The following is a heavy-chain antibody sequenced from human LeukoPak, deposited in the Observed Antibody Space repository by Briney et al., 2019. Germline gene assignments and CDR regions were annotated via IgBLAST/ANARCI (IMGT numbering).Heavy chain of an antibody. V-gene: IGHV3-53*04. Sequence: GGSLRLSCAASGFTVSSNYMSWVRQAPGKGLEWVSVIYSGGSTYYADSVKGRFTISRHNSKNTLYLQMNGLRAEDTAVYYCARSDILTDDYYGMDVWGQGTTVSVSS. D-gene: IGHD3-9*01. CDR3: ARSDILTDDYYGMDV. CDR1: GFTVSSNY. CDR2: IYSGGST. J-gene: IGHJ6*02.